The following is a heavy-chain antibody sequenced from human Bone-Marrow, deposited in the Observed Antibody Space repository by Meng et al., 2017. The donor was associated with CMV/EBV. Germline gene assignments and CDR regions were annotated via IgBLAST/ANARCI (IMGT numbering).Heavy chain of an antibody. Sequence: GESLKISFAASGFTFTDAWMNWVRQAPGKGLEWVGRAKSKSDGGTTDYAAPVKGRFIVSRDDSQNTVYLQMNSLKTEDTAAYYCAGGTGKTDFDYWGQGTQVTVSS. CDR2: AKSKSDGGTT. D-gene: IGHD3-10*01. CDR3: AGGTGKTDFDY. J-gene: IGHJ4*02. V-gene: IGHV3-15*01. CDR1: GFTFTDAW.